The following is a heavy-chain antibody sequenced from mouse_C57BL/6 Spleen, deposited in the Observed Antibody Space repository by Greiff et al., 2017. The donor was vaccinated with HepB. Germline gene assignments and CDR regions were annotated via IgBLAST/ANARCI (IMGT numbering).Heavy chain of an antibody. CDR3: ARRDYSNPWFAY. D-gene: IGHD2-5*01. Sequence: QVQLQQSGAELVKPGASVKLSCKASGYTFTSYWMQWVKQRPGQGLEWIGEIDPSDSYTNYNHKFKGKATLTVDTSSSTAYMQLSSLTSEDSAVYYCARRDYSNPWFAYWGQGTLVTVSA. CDR2: IDPSDSYT. V-gene: IGHV1-50*01. CDR1: GYTFTSYW. J-gene: IGHJ3*01.